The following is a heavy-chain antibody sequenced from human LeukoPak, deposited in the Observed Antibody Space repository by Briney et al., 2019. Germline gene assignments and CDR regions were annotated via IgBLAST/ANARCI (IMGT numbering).Heavy chain of an antibody. D-gene: IGHD3-22*01. CDR3: ATRSITMIVVGPFDY. CDR1: GGTFSSYA. V-gene: IGHV1-69*05. CDR2: IIPIFGTA. J-gene: IGHJ4*02. Sequence: GSSVKVSCKASGGTFSSYAISWVRQAPGQGLEWMGGIIPIFGTANYAQKFQGRVTITTDESTSTAYMELSSLRSGDTAVYYCATRSITMIVVGPFDYWGQGTLVTVSS.